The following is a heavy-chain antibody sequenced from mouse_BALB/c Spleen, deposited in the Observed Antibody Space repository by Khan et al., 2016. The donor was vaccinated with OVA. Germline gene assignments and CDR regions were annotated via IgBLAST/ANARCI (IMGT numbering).Heavy chain of an antibody. CDR2: IYPFSGST. J-gene: IGHJ3*01. Sequence: VQLQQSGPELMKPGASVKISCRTSGYSFTSYYIHWMMQSHGKSLEWIGYIYPFSGSTTYNQKFKGKATLTVDKSSSTAYMHLSNLASEDSAVYYGTRGGYVVWFAYWGQGTLVTVSA. D-gene: IGHD2-2*01. CDR3: TRGGYVVWFAY. CDR1: GYSFTSYY. V-gene: IGHV1-31*01.